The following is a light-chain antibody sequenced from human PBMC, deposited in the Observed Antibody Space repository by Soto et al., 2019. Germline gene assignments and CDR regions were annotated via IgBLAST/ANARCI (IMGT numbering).Light chain of an antibody. CDR2: GAS. Sequence: ETVLTQSPGILSLSPGERATLSCRASQSVSSNYLAWYQQKPGQAPRLLIYGASSRATDVPDRFSGSGSGTDFTLTISRLEPEDFAVYHCQQYGSFPLTFGGGTKVEIK. J-gene: IGKJ4*01. CDR1: QSVSSNY. V-gene: IGKV3-20*01. CDR3: QQYGSFPLT.